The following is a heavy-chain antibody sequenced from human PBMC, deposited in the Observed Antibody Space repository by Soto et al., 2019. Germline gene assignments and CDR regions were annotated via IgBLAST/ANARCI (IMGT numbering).Heavy chain of an antibody. CDR1: GYSFTSYW. J-gene: IGHJ4*02. D-gene: IGHD3-10*01. V-gene: IGHV5-51*01. Sequence: PGESLKISCKGSGYSFTSYWIGWVRQMPWKGLEWMGIIYPGDSDTRYSPSFQGQVTISADKSISTAYLQWSSLKASDTAMYYCARVQPPVRGVVPTANFDYWGQGTLVTVSS. CDR3: ARVQPPVRGVVPTANFDY. CDR2: IYPGDSDT.